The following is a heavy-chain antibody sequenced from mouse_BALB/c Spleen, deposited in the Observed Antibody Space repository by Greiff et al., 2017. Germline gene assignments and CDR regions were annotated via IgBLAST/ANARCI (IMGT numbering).Heavy chain of an antibody. V-gene: IGHV6-6*02. CDR1: GFTFSNYW. J-gene: IGHJ3*01. Sequence: DVKLVESGGGLVQPGGSMKLSCVASGFTFSNYWMNWVRQSPEKGLEWVAEIRLKSNNYATHYAESVKGRFTISRDDSKSSVYLQMNNLRAEDTGIYYCTRPTYYRYDDVAAWFAYWGQGTLVTVSA. CDR2: IRLKSNNYAT. D-gene: IGHD2-14*01. CDR3: TRPTYYRYDDVAAWFAY.